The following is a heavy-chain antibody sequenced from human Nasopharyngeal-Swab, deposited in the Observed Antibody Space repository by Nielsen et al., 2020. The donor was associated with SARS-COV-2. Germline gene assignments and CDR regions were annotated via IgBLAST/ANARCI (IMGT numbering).Heavy chain of an antibody. D-gene: IGHD4/OR15-4a*01. CDR3: LPFRVDTGAIY. CDR1: GFSFSSHW. CDR2: INTDGTTT. J-gene: IGHJ4*02. Sequence: SLKIYCVASGFSFSSHWMHWVRQGPGKGPVWVSQINTDGTTTKSADSVKGRFTISRDNSEKTLYLQMDGLRAEDTSVYYRLPFRVDTGAIYWGQGTLVTVSS. V-gene: IGHV3-74*01.